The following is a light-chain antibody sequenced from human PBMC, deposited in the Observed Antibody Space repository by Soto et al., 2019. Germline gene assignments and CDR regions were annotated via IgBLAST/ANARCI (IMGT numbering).Light chain of an antibody. CDR1: SSNIGNNA. CDR3: AAWDDRLNGPV. Sequence: QSVLTQPPSVSEAPRQRVTISCSGNSSNIGNNAVNWYQQLPGEAPRLLIYYDDLLPSGVSDRLSGSKSGTSASLAISGLQYEDAAEYFWAAWDDRLNGPVFGGGTKVTVL. V-gene: IGLV1-36*01. J-gene: IGLJ2*01. CDR2: YDD.